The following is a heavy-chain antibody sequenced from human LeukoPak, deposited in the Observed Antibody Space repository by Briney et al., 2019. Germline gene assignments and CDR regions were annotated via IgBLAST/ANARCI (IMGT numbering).Heavy chain of an antibody. CDR3: ARRLERRGNWFDP. CDR2: IIPIFGTA. CDR1: GGTFSSYA. D-gene: IGHD1-1*01. V-gene: IGHV1-69*01. J-gene: IGHJ5*02. Sequence: ASVNVSCKASGGTFSSYAISWVRQAPGQGLEWMGGIIPIFGTANYAQKFQGRVTITADESTSTAYMELSSLRSEDTAVYYCARRLERRGNWFDPWGQGTLVTVSS.